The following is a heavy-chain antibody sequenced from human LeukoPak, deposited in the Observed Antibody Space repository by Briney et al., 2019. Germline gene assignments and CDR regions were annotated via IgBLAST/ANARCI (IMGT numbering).Heavy chain of an antibody. J-gene: IGHJ4*02. CDR1: GGSISSYY. V-gene: IGHV4-59*01. CDR3: ARVQVPTVISGVVTNVDHVNRESFDS. D-gene: IGHD3-3*01. Sequence: KTSETLSLTCTVSGGSISSYYGSWIRQPPGKGLEWIGYISYSGGTNYSPSLKSRVTISVDPSKNQFSLKLSSVTAADTAVYYCARVQVPTVISGVVTNVDHVNRESFDSWCQGSLVSVSS. CDR2: ISYSGGT.